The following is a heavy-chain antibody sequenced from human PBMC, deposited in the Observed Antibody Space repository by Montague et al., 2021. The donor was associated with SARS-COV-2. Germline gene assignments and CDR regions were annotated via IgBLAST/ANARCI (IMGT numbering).Heavy chain of an antibody. CDR2: IYHTGST. J-gene: IGHJ6*02. D-gene: IGHD2-2*01. Sequence: SETLSLTCVVSGDSISTDNWWTWVRLPPGKGLEWVGEIYHTGSTKYKLSLKSRVTISIDTSKNQFSLKLSSVTAADTAVYYCARFAYRLLFIASYYGMDVWGQGTTVTVSS. CDR1: GDSISTDNW. V-gene: IGHV4-4*02. CDR3: ARFAYRLLFIASYYGMDV.